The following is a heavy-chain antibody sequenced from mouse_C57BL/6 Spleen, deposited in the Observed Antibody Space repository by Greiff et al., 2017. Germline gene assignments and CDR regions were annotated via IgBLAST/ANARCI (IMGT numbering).Heavy chain of an antibody. CDR3: ARPLYYSNYRYAMDY. V-gene: IGHV5-17*01. Sequence: EVKLVESGGGLVKPGGSLKLSCAASGFTFSDYGMHWVRQAPEKGLEWVAYISSGSSTIYYADTVKGRFTISRDNAKNTLFLQMTSLRSEDTAMYYCARPLYYSNYRYAMDYWGQGTSVTVSS. CDR1: GFTFSDYG. J-gene: IGHJ4*01. CDR2: ISSGSSTI. D-gene: IGHD2-5*01.